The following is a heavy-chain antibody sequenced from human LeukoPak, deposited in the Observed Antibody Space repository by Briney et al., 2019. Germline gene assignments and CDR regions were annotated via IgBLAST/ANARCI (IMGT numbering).Heavy chain of an antibody. D-gene: IGHD5-18*01. V-gene: IGHV3-23*01. CDR3: AKVVGYSYGFLDY. CDR2: ISGSGGST. Sequence: GGSLRLSCAASGFTFSSYAMSWVRQAPGKGLEWVSAISGSGGSTYYADSVKGRFTISRDNSKNTLYLQMNSLRAEDTAVYHCAKVVGYSYGFLDYWAQGTLVTVSS. CDR1: GFTFSSYA. J-gene: IGHJ4*02.